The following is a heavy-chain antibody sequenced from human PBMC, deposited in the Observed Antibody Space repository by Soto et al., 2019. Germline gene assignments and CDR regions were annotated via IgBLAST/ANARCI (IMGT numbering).Heavy chain of an antibody. D-gene: IGHD5-12*01. CDR3: ARQGYSGYDPADYYYGMDV. Sequence: PGESLKISCKGSGYSFTSYWIGWVRQMPGKGLEWMGIIYPGDSDTRYSPSFQGQVTIPADKSISTAYLQWSSLKASDTAMYYCARQGYSGYDPADYYYGMDVWGQGTTVTVSS. CDR1: GYSFTSYW. J-gene: IGHJ6*02. CDR2: IYPGDSDT. V-gene: IGHV5-51*01.